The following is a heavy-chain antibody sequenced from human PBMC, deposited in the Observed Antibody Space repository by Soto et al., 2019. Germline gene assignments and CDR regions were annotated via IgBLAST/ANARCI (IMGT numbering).Heavy chain of an antibody. Sequence: LRLSCVASGFTFGTYAIHWVRQAPGKGLQWVALISYEGSNTYYADSVKGRFTVSRDNSKSTLYLQMNSLRPEDTGVYYCARVTPGNNLYYFSGMDVWGQGTSVTVSS. D-gene: IGHD1-1*01. J-gene: IGHJ6*02. CDR3: ARVTPGNNLYYFSGMDV. CDR2: ISYEGSNT. CDR1: GFTFGTYA. V-gene: IGHV3-30-3*01.